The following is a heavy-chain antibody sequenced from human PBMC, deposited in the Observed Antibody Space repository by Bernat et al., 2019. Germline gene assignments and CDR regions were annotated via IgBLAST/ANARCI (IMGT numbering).Heavy chain of an antibody. D-gene: IGHD6-13*01. CDR2: IYSGGST. J-gene: IGHJ3*02. V-gene: IGHV3-66*01. CDR1: GFTVSSNY. CDR3: ARTIADDAFDI. Sequence: EVQLVESGGGFVQPGGSLRLSCAASGFTVSSNYMSWVRQAPGKGLEWVSVIYSGGSTYYADSVKGRFTISRDNSKNTLYLQMNSLRAEDTAVYYCARTIADDAFDIWGQGTMVTVSS.